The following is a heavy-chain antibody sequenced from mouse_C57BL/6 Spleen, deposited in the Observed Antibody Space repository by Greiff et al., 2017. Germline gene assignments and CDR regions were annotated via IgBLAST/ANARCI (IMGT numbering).Heavy chain of an antibody. CDR3: ARGGGTVVAPYYAMDY. Sequence: VQLQQSGAELARPGASVKLSCKASGYTFTSYGISWVKQRTGQGLEWIGEIYPRSGNTYYNEKFKGKATLTADKSSSTAYMELRSLTSEDSAVYFCARGGGTVVAPYYAMDYWGQGTSVTVSS. J-gene: IGHJ4*01. CDR1: GYTFTSYG. V-gene: IGHV1-81*01. D-gene: IGHD1-1*01. CDR2: IYPRSGNT.